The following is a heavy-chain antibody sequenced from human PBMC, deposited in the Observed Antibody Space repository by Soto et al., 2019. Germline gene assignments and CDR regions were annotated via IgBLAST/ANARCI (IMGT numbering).Heavy chain of an antibody. V-gene: IGHV4-59*08. D-gene: IGHD3-10*01. CDR2: IYFRGST. CDR1: GGSISSYY. J-gene: IGHJ4*02. Sequence: SETLSLTCTVSGGSISSYYWSWIRQPPGKGLEWIGYIYFRGSTNYNPSLKSRVTISVDTSKNQFSLKLISVTAADTAVYYCASHMVRGVPFGYWGQGTLVTVSS. CDR3: ASHMVRGVPFGY.